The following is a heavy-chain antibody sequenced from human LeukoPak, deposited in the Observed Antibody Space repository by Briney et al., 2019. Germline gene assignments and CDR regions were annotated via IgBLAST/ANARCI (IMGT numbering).Heavy chain of an antibody. CDR2: IRYDGSNK. CDR3: ARGDKSLRLFRVASFDY. V-gene: IGHV3-30*02. D-gene: IGHD3-22*01. CDR1: GFTFSSYG. J-gene: IGHJ4*02. Sequence: PGGSLRLSCAASGFTFSSYGMHWVRQAPGKGLEWVAFIRYDGSNKYYADSVKGRFTISRDNSKNTLYLQMNSLRAEDTAVYYCARGDKSLRLFRVASFDYWGQGTLVTVSS.